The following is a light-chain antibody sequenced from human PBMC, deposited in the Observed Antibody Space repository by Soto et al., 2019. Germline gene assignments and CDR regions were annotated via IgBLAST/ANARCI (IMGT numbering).Light chain of an antibody. CDR1: QSVSSSY. J-gene: IGKJ4*01. CDR2: GAS. V-gene: IGKV3-20*01. CDR3: QQYGRSPLT. Sequence: EIVLTQSPGTLSLSPGERATLSCRASQSVSSSYLAWYQQKPGQAPRLLIHGASSRATGIPDRFSGSGSGTDFTLTISRLEPEDLAVYYCQQYGRSPLTFGGGTKVENK.